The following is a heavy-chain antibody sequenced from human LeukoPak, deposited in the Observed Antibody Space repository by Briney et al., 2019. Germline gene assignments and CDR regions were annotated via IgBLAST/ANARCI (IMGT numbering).Heavy chain of an antibody. V-gene: IGHV4-59*08. J-gene: IGHJ4*02. CDR3: ARSPMATMGFDY. CDR1: GGSISSYY. D-gene: IGHD5-24*01. Sequence: SETLSLTCTVSGGSISSYYWSWIRQPPGKGLEWIAYIYYSGSTNYNPSLKSRVTISVDTSKNQFSLKLSSVTAADTAVYYCARSPMATMGFDYWGQGTLVTVSS. CDR2: IYYSGST.